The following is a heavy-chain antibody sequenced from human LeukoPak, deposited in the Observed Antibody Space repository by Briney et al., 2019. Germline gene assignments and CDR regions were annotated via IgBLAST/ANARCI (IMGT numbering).Heavy chain of an antibody. D-gene: IGHD3-9*01. CDR2: IYYSGST. CDR1: GGSISSYY. Sequence: AETLSLTCTVSGGSISSYYWSWIRQPPGKGLEWIGYIYYSGSTNYNPSLKSRVTISVDTSKNQFSLKLSSVTAADTALYYCARVSDILTGYPDYWGQGTLVTVSS. V-gene: IGHV4-59*01. CDR3: ARVSDILTGYPDY. J-gene: IGHJ4*02.